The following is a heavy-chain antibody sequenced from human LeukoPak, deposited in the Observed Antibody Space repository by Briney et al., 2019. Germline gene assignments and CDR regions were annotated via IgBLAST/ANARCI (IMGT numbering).Heavy chain of an antibody. CDR2: IHHNGRT. V-gene: IGHV4-59*01. J-gene: IGHJ5*02. D-gene: IGHD6-19*01. Sequence: SETLSLTCTVSGGSMSSCYWSWFRRPPGQGLEWIAYIHHNGRTNYNPSLRSRVTISLDTSENQFSLKVTSLTAADTAVYYCARGYSSGWYEGWFDPWGKGTRVIVSS. CDR3: ARGYSSGWYEGWFDP. CDR1: GGSMSSCY.